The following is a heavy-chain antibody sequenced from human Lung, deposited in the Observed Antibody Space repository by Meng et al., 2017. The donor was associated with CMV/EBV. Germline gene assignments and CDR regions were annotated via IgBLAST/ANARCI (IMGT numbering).Heavy chain of an antibody. D-gene: IGHD4-11*01. CDR3: ARGAYTVTSFAEGRFDP. V-gene: IGHV3-11*01. CDR2: ISPSGSTR. Sequence: GGSLRLSCAASGFTFSDYYMSWIRQAPRKGLEWVSHISPSGSTRYYADSVNGRFTISRDNADNSLYLQINSLRAEDTAVYYCARGAYTVTSFAEGRFDPWGHGIXVTVSS. CDR1: GFTFSDYY. J-gene: IGHJ5*02.